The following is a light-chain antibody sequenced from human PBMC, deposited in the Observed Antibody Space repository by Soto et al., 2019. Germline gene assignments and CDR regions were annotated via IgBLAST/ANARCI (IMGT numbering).Light chain of an antibody. V-gene: IGKV3-20*01. CDR2: GAS. Sequence: EIAMTQSASTRSGSPGARATLSWRASQSVSSNLAWYQQKNGQAPRLLIYGASSRATAIPDRFSGSGYGTDSNLTISRLETEDFAVYYCQQYGSSPRTFGQGTKVDIK. J-gene: IGKJ1*01. CDR1: QSVSSN. CDR3: QQYGSSPRT.